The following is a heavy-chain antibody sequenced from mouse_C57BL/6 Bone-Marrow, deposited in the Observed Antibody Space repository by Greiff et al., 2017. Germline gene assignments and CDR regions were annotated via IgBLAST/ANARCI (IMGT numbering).Heavy chain of an antibody. CDR1: GYSFTDYN. CDR2: INPNYGTT. CDR3: ARIPLNYYGSSFYYAMDY. V-gene: IGHV1-39*01. J-gene: IGHJ4*01. D-gene: IGHD1-1*01. Sequence: EVQLQESGPELVKPGASVKISCKASGYSFTDYNMNWVKQSNGQSLAWIGVINPNYGTTSSNQKFNGTATLTVDPSSSTAYMQLNRLTSEDSAVYYCARIPLNYYGSSFYYAMDYWGQGTSVTVSS.